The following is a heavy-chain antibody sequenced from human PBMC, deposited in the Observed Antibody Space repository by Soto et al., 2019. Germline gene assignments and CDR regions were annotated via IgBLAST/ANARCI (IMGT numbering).Heavy chain of an antibody. CDR3: AKRPGSSGPFDF. CDR1: GFTFSSYA. CDR2: IGATSGNT. V-gene: IGHV3-23*01. D-gene: IGHD1-26*01. Sequence: VQLLESGGGLVQPGGSLRLSCAASGFTFSSYAMSWVRQGPGKGLEWVATIGATSGNTYYPDSMKGRFTISRDNSKDTLDLQMNNLGAEDTAVYYCAKRPGSSGPFDFWGQGTLVTVSS. J-gene: IGHJ4*02.